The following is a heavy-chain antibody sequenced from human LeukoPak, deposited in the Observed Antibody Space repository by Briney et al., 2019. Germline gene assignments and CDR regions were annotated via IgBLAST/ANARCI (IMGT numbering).Heavy chain of an antibody. J-gene: IGHJ5*02. CDR1: GGSISSYY. CDR3: AREPGFDSSGYLNWFDP. CDR2: ISYSGST. D-gene: IGHD3-22*01. V-gene: IGHV4-59*01. Sequence: PSETLSLTCTVSGGSISSYYWSWIRQPPGKGLEWIACISYSGSTKYNPSLKSRVTISVDTSKNQLSLKLSSVTAADTAVYYCAREPGFDSSGYLNWFDPWGQGTLATVSS.